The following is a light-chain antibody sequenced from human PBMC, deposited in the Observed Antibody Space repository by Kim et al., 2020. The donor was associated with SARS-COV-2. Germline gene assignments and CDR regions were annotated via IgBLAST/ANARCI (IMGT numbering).Light chain of an antibody. CDR2: DVS. CDR1: NSDVGDYNY. Sequence: GQAITISCTKTNSDVGDYNYVSWYLQHPGKAPILMIYDVSNRPSGISNRFSGSKSGNAASLTISGLQAEDEADYYCSSYTGSITLFGGGTQLTVL. J-gene: IGLJ2*01. V-gene: IGLV2-14*03. CDR3: SSYTGSITL.